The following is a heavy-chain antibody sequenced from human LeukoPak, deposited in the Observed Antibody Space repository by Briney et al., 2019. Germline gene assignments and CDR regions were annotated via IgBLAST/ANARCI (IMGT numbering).Heavy chain of an antibody. Sequence: PGRSLRLSCAASGFVFSRFGMHWVRQAPGKGTEWVAAISSDGLNKFYGDYVKGRFTISRDTPKNTLYLQMDSLRPDDTAVYYCAKGHSSSWYYFGSWGQGTLVTVSS. D-gene: IGHD6-13*01. V-gene: IGHV3-30*18. J-gene: IGHJ4*02. CDR3: AKGHSSSWYYFGS. CDR1: GFVFSRFG. CDR2: ISSDGLNK.